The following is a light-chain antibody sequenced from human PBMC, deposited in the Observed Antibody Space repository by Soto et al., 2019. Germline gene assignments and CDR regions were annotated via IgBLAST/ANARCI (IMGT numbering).Light chain of an antibody. V-gene: IGLV3-21*04. CDR1: NIGSKS. CDR2: YDS. J-gene: IGLJ2*01. CDR3: QVWDSSSDDP. Sequence: SYELTQPPSVSVAPGKTARITCGGNNIGSKSVHWYQQKPGQAPVLVIYYDSDRPSGIPERFSGSNSGNTATLTINRVEAGDEAEYYCQVWDSSSDDPFGGGTKLPVL.